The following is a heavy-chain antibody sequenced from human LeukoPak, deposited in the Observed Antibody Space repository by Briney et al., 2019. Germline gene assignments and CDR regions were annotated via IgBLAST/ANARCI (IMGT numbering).Heavy chain of an antibody. CDR2: IKTKTDGGTI. D-gene: IGHD1-26*01. Sequence: GGSLRLSCAASGFTFSDYYMSWIRQAPGKGLEGIGRIKTKTDGGTIDYAAPVKGRFTISRDDSKNTLYLQMNSLKTEDTAVYFCTTDMWATGYWGQGTLVTVSS. J-gene: IGHJ4*02. CDR1: GFTFSDYY. CDR3: TTDMWATGY. V-gene: IGHV3-15*01.